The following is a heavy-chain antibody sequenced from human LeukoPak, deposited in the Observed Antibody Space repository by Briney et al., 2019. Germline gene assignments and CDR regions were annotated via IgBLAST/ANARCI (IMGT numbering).Heavy chain of an antibody. J-gene: IGHJ4*02. D-gene: IGHD6-13*01. Sequence: PSETLSLTCTVSGGSISSGGYYWSWIRQPPGKGLEWIGYIYYSGSTNYNPSLKSRVTISVDTSKNQFSLKLSSVTAADTAVYYCARESRGAAALDYWGQGTLVTVSS. CDR3: ARESRGAAALDY. V-gene: IGHV4-61*08. CDR2: IYYSGST. CDR1: GGSISSGGYY.